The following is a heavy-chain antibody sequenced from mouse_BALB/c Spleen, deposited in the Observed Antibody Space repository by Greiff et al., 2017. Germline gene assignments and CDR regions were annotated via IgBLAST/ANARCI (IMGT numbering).Heavy chain of an antibody. V-gene: IGHV5-17*02. CDR1: GFTFSSFG. Sequence: EVHLVESGGGLVQPGGSRKLSCAASGFTFSSFGMHWVRQAPEKGLEWVAYISSGSSTIYYADTVKGRFTISRDNPKNTLFLQMTSLRSEDTAMYYCARPYGNYPWFACWGQGTLVTVSA. D-gene: IGHD2-1*01. CDR2: ISSGSSTI. J-gene: IGHJ3*01. CDR3: ARPYGNYPWFAC.